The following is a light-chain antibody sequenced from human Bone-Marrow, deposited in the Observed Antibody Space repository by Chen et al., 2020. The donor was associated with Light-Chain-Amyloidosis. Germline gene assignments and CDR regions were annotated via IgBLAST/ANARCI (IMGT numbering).Light chain of an antibody. CDR1: SSDVGGDNH. J-gene: IGLJ1*01. CDR2: EVT. CDR3: SSYTITNALV. Sequence: QSALTQPASVSGSPGQSITISCAGTSSDVGGDNHVSWYQQHPDNAPTLMIYEVTNRPSWVPVRFAGSKSDNTASLTISGLQTEDEADYFCSSYTITNALVFGSGTRVTVL. V-gene: IGLV2-14*01.